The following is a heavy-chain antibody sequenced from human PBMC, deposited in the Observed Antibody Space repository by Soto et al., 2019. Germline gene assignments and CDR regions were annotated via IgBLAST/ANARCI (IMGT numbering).Heavy chain of an antibody. CDR1: GYTFTSYG. CDR3: AREYPPPEQWPAPNAFDI. Sequence: GASVKVSCKASGYTFTSYGISWVRQAPGQGLEWMGWISAYNGNTNYAQKLQGRVTMTTDTSTSTAYMELRSLRSDDTAVYYCAREYPPPEQWPAPNAFDIWGQGTMVTVSS. J-gene: IGHJ3*02. CDR2: ISAYNGNT. V-gene: IGHV1-18*01. D-gene: IGHD6-19*01.